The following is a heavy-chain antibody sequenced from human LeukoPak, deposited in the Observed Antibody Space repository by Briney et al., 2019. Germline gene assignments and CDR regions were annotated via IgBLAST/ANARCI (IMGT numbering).Heavy chain of an antibody. D-gene: IGHD3-3*01. CDR3: ARVETGKSGYLVY. CDR1: GGSISNNF. V-gene: IGHV4-59*01. J-gene: IGHJ4*03. CDR2: FYYSGST. Sequence: PSEALSLTCTVSGGSISNNFWSWIRQPPGRGLEWIGYFYYSGSTNYNPSLKSRVTTSVDTSKNQFSLKLRSVTPADTAVYYCARVETGKSGYLVYWGQGTAVTVSS.